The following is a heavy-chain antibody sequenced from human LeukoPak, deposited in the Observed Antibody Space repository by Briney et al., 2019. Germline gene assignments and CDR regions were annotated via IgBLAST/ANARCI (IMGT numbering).Heavy chain of an antibody. V-gene: IGHV4-31*03. Sequence: SETLSLTCTVSGGSISRGGYYWSWIGQHPGKGLEYIGYIYYSGSIYYNPSLKSRVTISLDPSKNQFSLKLSSVTAADTAVYYCARDRGYSYGCDAFDIWGQGTMVTVSS. J-gene: IGHJ3*02. CDR3: ARDRGYSYGCDAFDI. CDR2: IYYSGSI. D-gene: IGHD5-18*01. CDR1: GGSISRGGYY.